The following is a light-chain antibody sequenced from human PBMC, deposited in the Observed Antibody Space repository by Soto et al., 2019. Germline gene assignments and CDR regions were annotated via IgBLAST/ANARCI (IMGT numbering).Light chain of an antibody. Sequence: SQLIACSSLLSASVGDRDTITCRASQSVRSWLAWYQQKPGKAPKLLIYAASSLQSGVQSRFSGSGSGTDFTLTISRLRPEDFAAYYFQQSDSTTRVNFGGGTKVDI. CDR1: QSVRSW. CDR3: QQSDSTTRVN. V-gene: IGKV1-39*01. CDR2: AAS. J-gene: IGKJ4*01.